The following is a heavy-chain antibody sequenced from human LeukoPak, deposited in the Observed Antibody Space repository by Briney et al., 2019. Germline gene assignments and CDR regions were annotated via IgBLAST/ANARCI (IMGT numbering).Heavy chain of an antibody. CDR2: ISYDGSNK. CDR1: GFTFSSYA. V-gene: IGHV3-30-3*01. D-gene: IGHD3-10*01. J-gene: IGHJ6*02. Sequence: GGSLRLSCAASGFTFSSYAMHWVRQAPGKGLEWVAVISYDGSNKYYADSVKGRFTISIDNSKNTLYLQMNSLRAEDTAVYYCARARYYYGSGSYYLYGMDVWGQGITVTVSS. CDR3: ARARYYYGSGSYYLYGMDV.